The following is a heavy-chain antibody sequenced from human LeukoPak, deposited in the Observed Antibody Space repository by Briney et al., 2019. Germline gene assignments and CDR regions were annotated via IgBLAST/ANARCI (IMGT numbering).Heavy chain of an antibody. V-gene: IGHV1-69*13. D-gene: IGHD3-3*01. Sequence: GASVKVSCKASGGTFSSHAISWVRQAPGQGLEWMGGIIPIFGTAKYAQKFQGRVTITADESTSTAYMELSSLRSEDTAVYYCARDRVTIFGVATQYNWFDPWGQGTLVTVSS. CDR1: GGTFSSHA. CDR3: ARDRVTIFGVATQYNWFDP. J-gene: IGHJ5*02. CDR2: IIPIFGTA.